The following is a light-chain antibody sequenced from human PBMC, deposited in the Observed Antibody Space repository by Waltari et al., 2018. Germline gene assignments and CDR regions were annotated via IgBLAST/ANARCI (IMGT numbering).Light chain of an antibody. CDR3: QQANSFPHT. CDR2: SAS. CDR1: LSITSY. V-gene: IGKV1-39*01. J-gene: IGKJ2*01. Sequence: DIQMTQSPSSLSASLGDIVTITRRASLSITSYLNWYQQKPGKAPTPLVYSASSLVVGVPSRFSGSGSGTDFTLTINSVQPEDFGTYCCQQANSFPHTYGQGTNLE.